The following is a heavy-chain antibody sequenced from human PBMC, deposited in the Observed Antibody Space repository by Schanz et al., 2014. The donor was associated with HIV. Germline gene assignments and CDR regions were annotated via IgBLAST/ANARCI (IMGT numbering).Heavy chain of an antibody. D-gene: IGHD1-26*01. CDR1: GFTFSSHG. CDR3: AREREESIAYYYYGMDV. Sequence: QVQLVESGGGVVQPGRSLRLSCAASGFTFSSHGMHWVRQAPGKGLEWVASISYDGINKYYADSVKGRFIISRDNSKNTLYLQMNSLRAEDTAVYYCAREREESIAYYYYGMDVWGQGTAVTVSS. J-gene: IGHJ6*02. V-gene: IGHV3-30*03. CDR2: ISYDGINK.